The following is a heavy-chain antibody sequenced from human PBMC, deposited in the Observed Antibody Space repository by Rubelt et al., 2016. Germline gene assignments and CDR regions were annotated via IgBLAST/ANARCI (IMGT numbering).Heavy chain of an antibody. CDR2: IYHSGST. CDR1: GFTFSTYSM. D-gene: IGHD3-10*01. J-gene: IGHJ6*02. V-gene: IGHV4-4*02. Sequence: VQLVESVGGLVKPGGSLRLSCAASGFTFSTYSMNWVRQAPGKGLEWIGEIYHSGSTNYNPSLKSRVTISVDTSKNQFSLKLSAVTAADTAVYYCARGTYYYGSGSYKTTNYYYGMDVWGQGTTVTVSS. CDR3: ARGTYYYGSGSYKTTNYYYGMDV.